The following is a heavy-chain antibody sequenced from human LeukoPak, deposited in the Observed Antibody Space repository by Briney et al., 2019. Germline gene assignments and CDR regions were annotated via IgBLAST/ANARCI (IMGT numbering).Heavy chain of an antibody. Sequence: SETLSLTCTVSGGSISSYYWSWLRQPPGKGLEWIGYIYYSGSTNYNPSLKSRVTISVDTSKNQFSLKLSSVTAADTAVYYCARVYPYCGGDCYSVGFDPWGQGTLVTVSS. D-gene: IGHD2-21*02. J-gene: IGHJ5*02. CDR2: IYYSGST. CDR3: ARVYPYCGGDCYSVGFDP. CDR1: GGSISSYY. V-gene: IGHV4-59*01.